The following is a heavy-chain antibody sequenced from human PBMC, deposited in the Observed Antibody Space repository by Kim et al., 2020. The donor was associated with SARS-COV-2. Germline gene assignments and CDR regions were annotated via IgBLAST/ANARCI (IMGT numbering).Heavy chain of an antibody. CDR1: GFTFSSYS. CDR3: ARDVQPPLLYQGDYFDY. D-gene: IGHD2-15*01. V-gene: IGHV3-21*01. Sequence: GGSLRLSCAASGFTFSSYSMNWVRQAPGKGLEWVSSISSSSSYIYYADSVKGRFTISRDNAKNSLYLQMNSLRAEDTAVYYCARDVQPPLLYQGDYFDYWGQGSLLTVSS. CDR2: ISSSSSYI. J-gene: IGHJ4*02.